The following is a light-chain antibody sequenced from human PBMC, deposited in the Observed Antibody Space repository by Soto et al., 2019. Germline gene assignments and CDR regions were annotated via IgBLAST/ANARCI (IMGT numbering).Light chain of an antibody. CDR1: QSISSY. V-gene: IGKV1-39*01. Sequence: IQMTQSPSSLSASVGDRVTITCRASQSISSYLNWYQQKPGKAPKLLIYAASSLQSGVPSRFSGSGSGTDFTLTISSLQPEDFATYYCQQSYSTPRTFGQGIKVEIX. CDR3: QQSYSTPRT. J-gene: IGKJ1*01. CDR2: AAS.